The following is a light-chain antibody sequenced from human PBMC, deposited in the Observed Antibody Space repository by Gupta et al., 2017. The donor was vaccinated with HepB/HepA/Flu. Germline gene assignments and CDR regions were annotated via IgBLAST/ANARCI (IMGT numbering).Light chain of an antibody. CDR2: AAY. CDR3: QQCYNFPIT. Sequence: DIEMTQSPSSLSASVGDTVTIACRASQTISNYVNWYQQKPGIAPKLLIYAAYTLQSGVPSRFSGSGSGTHFTLTISGLQPADFATYYCQQCYNFPITFGGGTKVDIK. CDR1: QTISNY. J-gene: IGKJ4*01. V-gene: IGKV1-39*01.